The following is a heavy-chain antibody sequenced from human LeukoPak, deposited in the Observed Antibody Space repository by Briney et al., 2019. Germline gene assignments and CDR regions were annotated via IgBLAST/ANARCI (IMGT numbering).Heavy chain of an antibody. J-gene: IGHJ4*02. V-gene: IGHV4-39*01. CDR2: IYYSGST. CDR3: ARRVGYCSSTSCYILSDY. D-gene: IGHD2-2*02. Sequence: PSETLSLTCTVSGGSISSSSYYWGWIRQPPGKGLEWIGSIYYSGSTYYNPSLKSRVTISVDTSKNPFSLKLSSVTAADTAVYYCARRVGYCSSTSCYILSDYWGQGTLVTVSS. CDR1: GGSISSSSYY.